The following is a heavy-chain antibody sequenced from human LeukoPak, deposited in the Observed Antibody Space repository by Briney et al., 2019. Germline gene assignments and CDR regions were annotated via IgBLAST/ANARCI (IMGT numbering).Heavy chain of an antibody. V-gene: IGHV3-7*01. Sequence: GGSLRLXCAISGFSFSSYWMSWVRQAPGKGLEWVANIKQDGSEKYSVDSVKGRFTISRDNGKNSLYLQMNSLRAEDTAVYFCARRRCSSTSCFLDYWGQGTLVTVSS. CDR1: GFSFSSYW. CDR3: ARRRCSSTSCFLDY. J-gene: IGHJ4*02. CDR2: IKQDGSEK. D-gene: IGHD2-2*01.